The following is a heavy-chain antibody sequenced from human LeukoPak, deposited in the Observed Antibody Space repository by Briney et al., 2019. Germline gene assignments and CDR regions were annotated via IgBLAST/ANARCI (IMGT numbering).Heavy chain of an antibody. CDR1: GFTFSSYA. CDR2: INTDGSTT. D-gene: IGHD6-13*01. J-gene: IGHJ4*02. V-gene: IGHV3-74*01. Sequence: GGSLRLSCAASGFTFSSYAMSWVRQAPGKGLVWVSRINTDGSTTTYADSVKGRFTISRDNAKNTLYLQMNSLRAEDTAVYYCAKAAVYSSSWTPFDDWGQGTLVTVSS. CDR3: AKAAVYSSSWTPFDD.